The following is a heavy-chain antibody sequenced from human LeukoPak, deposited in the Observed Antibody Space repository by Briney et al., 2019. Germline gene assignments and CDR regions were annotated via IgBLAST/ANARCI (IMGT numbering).Heavy chain of an antibody. CDR1: GYTFTSYG. Sequence: ASVKVSCKASGYTFTSYGISWVRQAPGQGLEWMGWISTYNGNTNYAQKLQGRVTMTTDTSTSTAYMDLRSLRSDDTAVYYCARVAEYGGYPDAFDIWGQGTMVTVSS. V-gene: IGHV1-18*01. D-gene: IGHD3-10*01. J-gene: IGHJ3*02. CDR2: ISTYNGNT. CDR3: ARVAEYGGYPDAFDI.